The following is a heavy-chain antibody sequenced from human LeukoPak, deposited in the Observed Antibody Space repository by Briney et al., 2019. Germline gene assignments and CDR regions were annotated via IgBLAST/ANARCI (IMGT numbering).Heavy chain of an antibody. J-gene: IGHJ4*02. CDR2: IVVGSGNT. CDR3: AAETAHYDFWSGYYTG. D-gene: IGHD3-3*01. V-gene: IGHV1-58*02. CDR1: GFTFTSSA. Sequence: GTSMKVSCKASGFTFTSSAMQWVRQARGQRLEWIGWIVVGSGNTNYAQKFQERVTITRDMSTSTAYMELSSLRSEDTAVYYCAAETAHYDFWSGYYTGWGQGTLATVSS.